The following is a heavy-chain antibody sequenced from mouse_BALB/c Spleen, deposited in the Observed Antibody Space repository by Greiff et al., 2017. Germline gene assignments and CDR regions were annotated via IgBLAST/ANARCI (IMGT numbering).Heavy chain of an antibody. CDR2: IRLKSNNYAT. CDR3: TTTATFAY. J-gene: IGHJ3*01. D-gene: IGHD1-2*01. Sequence: EVKVVESGGGLVQPGGSMKLSCVASGFTFSNYWMNWVRQSPEKGLEWVAEIRLKSNNYATHYAESVKGRFTISRDDSKSSVYLQMNNLRAEDTGIYYCTTTATFAYWGQGTLVTVSA. CDR1: GFTFSNYW. V-gene: IGHV6-6*02.